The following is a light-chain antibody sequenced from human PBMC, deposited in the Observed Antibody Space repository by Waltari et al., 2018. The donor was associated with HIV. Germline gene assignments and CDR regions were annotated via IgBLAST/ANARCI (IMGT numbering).Light chain of an antibody. CDR2: ASS. CDR1: QSIVTW. J-gene: IGKJ1*01. CDR3: QQAHSLPLT. V-gene: IGKV1-12*01. Sequence: DIQMTQSPSLVSASVGDRVTITCRASQSIVTWLSWYQQKPGTAPALLIFASSRLQGGIPGRFSGSGSGTNFTLTIRNIQPDDFAIYHCQQAHSLPLTFGQGTKVE.